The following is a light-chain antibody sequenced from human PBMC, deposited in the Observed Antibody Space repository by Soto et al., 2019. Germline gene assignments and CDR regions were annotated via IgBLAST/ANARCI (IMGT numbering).Light chain of an antibody. CDR3: CSYAGDLAL. Sequence: QSALTQPASVSGSPGQSITISCTGTSSDIGTYNLVSWYQQHPGKAPKLMISDVSKRPSGVPDRFSGSKSGNTASLTISGLQAEDEADYYCCSYAGDLALFGGGTKVTV. CDR2: DVS. V-gene: IGLV2-23*02. J-gene: IGLJ2*01. CDR1: SSDIGTYNL.